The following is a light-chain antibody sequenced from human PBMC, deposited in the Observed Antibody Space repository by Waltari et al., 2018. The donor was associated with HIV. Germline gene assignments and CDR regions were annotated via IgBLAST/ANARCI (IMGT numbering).Light chain of an antibody. CDR3: QAWDSSTAVV. CDR1: KLGDKY. J-gene: IGLJ2*01. V-gene: IGLV3-1*01. CDR2: QDS. Sequence: SYELTQPPSVSVSPGQTASITCSGDKLGDKYACWYQQKPGQSPVLVIYQDSKRPSGIPGRFSGSNCGNTATLTISGTQAMDEADYYCQAWDSSTAVVFGGGTKLTVL.